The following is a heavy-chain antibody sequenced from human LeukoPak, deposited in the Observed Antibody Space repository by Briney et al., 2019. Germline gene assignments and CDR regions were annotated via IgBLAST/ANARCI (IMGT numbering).Heavy chain of an antibody. CDR3: ARRGYCSSTSCYEYWFDP. D-gene: IGHD2-2*01. Sequence: PSETLSLTCTVSGGSLSSSSYYWGWIRQPPGKGLEWIGIIYYSGSTYYNPSLKSRLTISVDTSKNQFSLKLSSVTATDTAVYYCARRGYCSSTSCYEYWFDPRGQGTLVTVSS. V-gene: IGHV4-39*01. CDR2: IYYSGST. CDR1: GGSLSSSSYY. J-gene: IGHJ5*02.